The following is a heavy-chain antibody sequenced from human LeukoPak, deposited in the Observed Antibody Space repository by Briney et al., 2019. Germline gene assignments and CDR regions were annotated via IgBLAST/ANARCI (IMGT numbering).Heavy chain of an antibody. D-gene: IGHD3-16*01. Sequence: SETLSLTCTVSGXSISSGGNYWSWIRQHPGKGPELIRYIYYSGSTYYNPSLKSRVTISVDTSKNQFSLKLSSVTAADTAVYYCARAPGDYFYYFDYWGQGTLVTVSS. J-gene: IGHJ4*02. V-gene: IGHV4-31*03. CDR3: ARAPGDYFYYFDY. CDR1: GXSISSGGNY. CDR2: IYYSGST.